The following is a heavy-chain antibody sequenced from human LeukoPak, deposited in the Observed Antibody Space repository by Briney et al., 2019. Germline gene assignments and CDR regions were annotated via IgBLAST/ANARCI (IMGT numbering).Heavy chain of an antibody. D-gene: IGHD7-27*01. CDR1: GGSISITIHY. CDR3: ARGRNWGSTYFFDY. CDR2: MYYSGTT. J-gene: IGHJ4*02. V-gene: IGHV4-39*01. Sequence: TSETLSLTCTVSGGSISITIHYWSWIRQPPGKGLEWIGSMYYSGTTYDNPSLKSRVSIFVDTSKNQFSLKVNSVTAADTAVYYCARGRNWGSTYFFDYWGQGTLVTVSS.